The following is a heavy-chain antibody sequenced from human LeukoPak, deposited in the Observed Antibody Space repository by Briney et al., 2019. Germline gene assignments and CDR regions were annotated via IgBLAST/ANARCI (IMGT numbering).Heavy chain of an antibody. Sequence: ASVKVSCTASGYTFTSYGISWVRQAPGQGLEWMGWISAYNGNTNYAQKLQGRVTMTTDTSTSTAYMELRSLRSDDTAVYYCAREMGDTYYDSSGYGNWFDPWGQGTLVTVSS. J-gene: IGHJ5*02. CDR1: GYTFTSYG. V-gene: IGHV1-18*01. CDR2: ISAYNGNT. D-gene: IGHD3-22*01. CDR3: AREMGDTYYDSSGYGNWFDP.